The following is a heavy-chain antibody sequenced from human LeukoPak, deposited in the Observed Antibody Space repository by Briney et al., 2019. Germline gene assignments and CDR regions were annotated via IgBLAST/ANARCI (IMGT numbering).Heavy chain of an antibody. CDR3: GTVFDH. CDR2: ISSGSSTI. J-gene: IGHJ4*02. V-gene: IGHV3-48*04. Sequence: GGSLRLSCAASGFTFSDYSMNWVRQAPGKGLEWVSYISSGSSTIYYADSVKGRFTISRDNAKKSLYLQMNSLRAEDTAVYYCGTVFDHWGPGILVTVSS. D-gene: IGHD1-14*01. CDR1: GFTFSDYS.